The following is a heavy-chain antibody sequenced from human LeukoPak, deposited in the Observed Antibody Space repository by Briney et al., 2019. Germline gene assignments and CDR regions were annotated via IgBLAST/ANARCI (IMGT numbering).Heavy chain of an antibody. J-gene: IGHJ4*01. D-gene: IGHD3-10*01. V-gene: IGHV3-64*04. Sequence: GGSLRLSCSASGFTFSSYGMHWVRQAPGKGLEYVSAISSDGGSTYYADSVKGRFTISRDNAKNTLYLQMNSLRAEDTAMYYCARAVYYSNYLGYWGQGTLVTVSS. CDR1: GFTFSSYG. CDR3: ARAVYYSNYLGY. CDR2: ISSDGGST.